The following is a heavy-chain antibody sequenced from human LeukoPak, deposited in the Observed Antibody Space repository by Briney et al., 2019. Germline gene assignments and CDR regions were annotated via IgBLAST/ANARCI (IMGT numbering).Heavy chain of an antibody. V-gene: IGHV3-21*01. CDR1: GFTFSSYR. CDR2: ISSSSSYI. Sequence: GGSLRLSCAASGFTFSSYRMNWVRQAPGKGLEWVSSISSSSSYIYYADSVKGRFTISRDNAKNSLYLQMNSLRAEDTAVYYCARDYYDSSGYLERPDAFDIWGQGTMVTVSS. J-gene: IGHJ3*02. D-gene: IGHD3-22*01. CDR3: ARDYYDSSGYLERPDAFDI.